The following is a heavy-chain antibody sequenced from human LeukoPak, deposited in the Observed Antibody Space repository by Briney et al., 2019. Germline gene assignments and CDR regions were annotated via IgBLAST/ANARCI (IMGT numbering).Heavy chain of an antibody. J-gene: IGHJ4*02. Sequence: GGSLRLSCAASGFTFSSYAMIWVRQAPGKGLEWVSLISDSGTSTYYPDSVKGRFTISRDNSKNTVYLQMNSLRAEDTAVYYCAKGVSGYGSGRPFDYWGQGTLVNVSS. CDR3: AKGVSGYGSGRPFDY. D-gene: IGHD3-10*01. CDR2: ISDSGTST. CDR1: GFTFSSYA. V-gene: IGHV3-23*01.